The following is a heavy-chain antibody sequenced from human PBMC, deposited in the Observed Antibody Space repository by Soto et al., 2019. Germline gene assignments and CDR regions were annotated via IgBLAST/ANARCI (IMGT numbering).Heavy chain of an antibody. J-gene: IGHJ6*02. CDR2: IYYSGST. CDR1: GGSISSYY. D-gene: IGHD3-10*01. Sequence: NPSETLSLTCTVSGGSISSYYWSWIRQPPGKGLEWIGYIYYSGSTNYNPSLKSRVTISVDTSKNQFSLKLSSVTAADTAVYYCARAYGSAYYYYYGMDVWGQGTTVTVSS. CDR3: ARAYGSAYYYYYGMDV. V-gene: IGHV4-59*01.